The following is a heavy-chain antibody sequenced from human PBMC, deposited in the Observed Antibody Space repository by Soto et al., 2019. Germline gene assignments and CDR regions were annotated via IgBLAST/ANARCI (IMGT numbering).Heavy chain of an antibody. CDR3: ARAKNWFDP. J-gene: IGHJ5*02. V-gene: IGHV3-21*01. CDR2: ISSSNGFI. CDR1: GFTFSSYS. Sequence: GGSLRLSCAASGFTFSSYSMNWVRQSPGKGLEWVSSISSSNGFIYYADSVKGRFTISRDNAKNSLYLQMTSLRAEDTAVYYCARAKNWFDPWGQGTLVTVSS.